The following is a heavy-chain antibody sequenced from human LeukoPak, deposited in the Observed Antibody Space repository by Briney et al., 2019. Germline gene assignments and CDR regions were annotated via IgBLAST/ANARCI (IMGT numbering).Heavy chain of an antibody. Sequence: ASVKVSCKASGYTFTGYYMHWVRQAPGQGLEWMGWINPNSGGTNYAQKFQGRVTMTRDTSISTAYMELSRLRSDDTAVYYCARASFSILWFGELFNYDGTDVWFQGTTVTVSS. CDR2: INPNSGGT. J-gene: IGHJ6*02. CDR3: ARASFSILWFGELFNYDGTDV. CDR1: GYTFTGYY. D-gene: IGHD3-10*01. V-gene: IGHV1-2*02.